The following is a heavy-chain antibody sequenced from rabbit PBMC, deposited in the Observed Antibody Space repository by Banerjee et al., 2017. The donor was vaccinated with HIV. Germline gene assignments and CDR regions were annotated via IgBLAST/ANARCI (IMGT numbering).Heavy chain of an antibody. D-gene: IGHD2-1*01. V-gene: IGHV1S45*01. CDR3: ARNGGVLDYKL. CDR1: GFSFSNNYV. CDR2: INTITGDT. Sequence: QEQLEESGGDLVKPAGSLTLTCTASGFSFSNNYVMCWVRQAPGKGLEWIACINTITGDTVYATWAKGRFTISKASWTTVTLQMTSLTAADTASYFCARNGGVLDYKLWGPGTLVTVS. J-gene: IGHJ4*01.